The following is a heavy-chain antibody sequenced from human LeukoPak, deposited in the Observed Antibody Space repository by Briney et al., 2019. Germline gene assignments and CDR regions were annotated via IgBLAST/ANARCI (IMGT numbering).Heavy chain of an antibody. CDR2: IPYDGTNK. CDR1: GFTFNTYG. J-gene: IGHJ4*02. V-gene: IGHV3-30*18. D-gene: IGHD1-26*01. Sequence: GRSLRLSCAVSGFTFNTYGIHWVRQTPNKGLEWVALIPYDGTNKYYADSVKGRFTISRDNSKNTLYLQMDSLRAEDTAVYYCAKDRSGMGYYFDFWGQGTLVTVSS. CDR3: AKDRSGMGYYFDF.